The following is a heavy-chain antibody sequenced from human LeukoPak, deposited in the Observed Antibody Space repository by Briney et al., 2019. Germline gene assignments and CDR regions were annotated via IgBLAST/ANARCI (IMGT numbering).Heavy chain of an antibody. CDR2: IYNSENT. J-gene: IGHJ4*02. Sequence: PSETLSLTCTVSASSISSSYYWGWIRQPPGKRLEWIGNIYNSENTYFNPSLESRVTISVDTSKNQFSLKLSSVTAADTAVYYCARGGTWPTRLDYWGQGILVTVSS. CDR1: ASSISSSYY. CDR3: ARGGTWPTRLDY. V-gene: IGHV4-38-2*02. D-gene: IGHD1-1*01.